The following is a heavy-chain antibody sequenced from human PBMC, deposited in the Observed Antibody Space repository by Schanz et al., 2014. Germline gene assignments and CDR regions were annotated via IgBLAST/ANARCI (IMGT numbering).Heavy chain of an antibody. D-gene: IGHD6-13*01. CDR1: GFSFSSYA. J-gene: IGHJ4*02. CDR2: ITYNGGTI. Sequence: EEQLVESGGGLVEPWGSLRLSCAASGFSFSSYAMGWVRQAPGKGLEWISYITYNGGTIYYADSVKGRFTISRDNAKNSLYLEMNSLRAEDTALYCSARGLIAAAGGALDYWGQGTLVAVSA. V-gene: IGHV3-48*01. CDR3: ARGLIAAAGGALDY.